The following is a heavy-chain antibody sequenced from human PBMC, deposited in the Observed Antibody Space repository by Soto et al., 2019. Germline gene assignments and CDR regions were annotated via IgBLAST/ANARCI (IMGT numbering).Heavy chain of an antibody. D-gene: IGHD1-1*01. CDR3: AREITDQTGTTTDYYYGMDV. J-gene: IGHJ6*02. V-gene: IGHV1-69*12. CDR2: IIPIFGTA. CDR1: GGTFSSYA. Sequence: QVQLVQSGAEVKKPGSSVKVSCKASGGTFSSYAISWVRQAPGQGLEWMGGIIPIFGTANYAQKFQGRVTLTVDESTRTAYMELSSLRSEDAAVYYCAREITDQTGTTTDYYYGMDVWGQGTTVTVSS.